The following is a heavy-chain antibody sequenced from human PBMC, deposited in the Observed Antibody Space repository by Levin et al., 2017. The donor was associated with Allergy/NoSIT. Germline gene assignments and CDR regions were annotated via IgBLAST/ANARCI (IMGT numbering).Heavy chain of an antibody. Sequence: GGSLRLSCAASGFTFSNAWMSWVRQAPGKGLEWVGRIKSKTDGGTTDYAAPVKGRFTISRDDSKNTLYLQMNSLKTEDTAVYYCTTGWGFGEYAFDIWGQGTMVTVSS. J-gene: IGHJ3*02. D-gene: IGHD3-10*01. V-gene: IGHV3-15*01. CDR3: TTGWGFGEYAFDI. CDR2: IKSKTDGGTT. CDR1: GFTFSNAW.